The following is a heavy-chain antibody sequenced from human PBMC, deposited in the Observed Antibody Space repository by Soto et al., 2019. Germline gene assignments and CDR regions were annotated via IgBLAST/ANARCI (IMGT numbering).Heavy chain of an antibody. CDR3: VSQRTSVLTQAYFDY. CDR1: GGSVSNSNYY. D-gene: IGHD2-8*01. CDR2: VCYRGRS. V-gene: IGHV4-39*01. Sequence: SETLSLTCTVSGGSVSNSNYYWGWIRQSPGKGLEWIGSVCYRGRSYSKSSVKSRVTISVDTSKNQFSLNLNSVTASDTAVYYCVSQRTSVLTQAYFDYWGPGALVTVSS. J-gene: IGHJ4*02.